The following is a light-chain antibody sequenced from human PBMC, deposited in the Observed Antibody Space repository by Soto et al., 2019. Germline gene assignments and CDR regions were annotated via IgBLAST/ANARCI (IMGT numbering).Light chain of an antibody. Sequence: EIGLTQSPGTLSLFPGERATLSCRASQLINSNYLAWYQQRPGQAPRLLIYGASSRATGIPDRFLGSGSGTDFTLTISRLEPEDFAYYYCQQYSNSLTFGGGTKVEIK. V-gene: IGKV3-20*01. CDR3: QQYSNSLT. CDR2: GAS. CDR1: QLINSNY. J-gene: IGKJ4*01.